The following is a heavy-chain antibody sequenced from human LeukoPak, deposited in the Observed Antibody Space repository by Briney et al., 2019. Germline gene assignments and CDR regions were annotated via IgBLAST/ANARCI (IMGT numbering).Heavy chain of an antibody. CDR1: GGSFSGYY. J-gene: IGHJ5*02. D-gene: IGHD6-19*01. CDR2: IKHSGST. Sequence: KPSETLSLTCGVYGGSFSGYYWSWIRQPPGKGLEWIGEIKHSGSTNYNSSLKSRVTISIDSSKNQFSLKLTSVTAADTAVYYCARDGAVANWFDPWGQGNLVTVSS. V-gene: IGHV4-34*01. CDR3: ARDGAVANWFDP.